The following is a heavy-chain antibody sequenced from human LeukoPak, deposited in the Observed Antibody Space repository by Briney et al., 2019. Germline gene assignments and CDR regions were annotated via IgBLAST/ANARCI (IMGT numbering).Heavy chain of an antibody. CDR3: AGQVVRGVHNWFDP. CDR2: IYTSGST. J-gene: IGHJ5*02. Sequence: PSETLSLACTVSGGSISSYYWSWIRQPAGKGLEWIGRIYTSGSTNYNPSLKSRVTMSVDTSKNQFSLKLSSVTAADTAVYYCAGQVVRGVHNWFDPWDQGTLVTVSS. CDR1: GGSISSYY. D-gene: IGHD3-10*01. V-gene: IGHV4-4*07.